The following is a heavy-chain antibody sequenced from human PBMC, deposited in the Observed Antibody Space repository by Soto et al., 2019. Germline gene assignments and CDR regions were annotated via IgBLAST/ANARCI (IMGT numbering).Heavy chain of an antibody. J-gene: IGHJ3*02. CDR1: GGSISSGGYS. CDR3: ARDRLIRI. Sequence: SETLSLTCAVSGGSISSGGYSWSWIRQPPGKGLEWIGYIYHSGSTYYNPSLKSRVTISVDRSKNQFSLKLSSVTAADTAVYYCARDRLIRIWGQGTMVTVSS. V-gene: IGHV4-30-2*01. CDR2: IYHSGST. D-gene: IGHD2-8*01.